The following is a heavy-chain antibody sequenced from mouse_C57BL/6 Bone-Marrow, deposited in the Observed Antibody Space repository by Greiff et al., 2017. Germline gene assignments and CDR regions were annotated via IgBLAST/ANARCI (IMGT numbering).Heavy chain of an antibody. CDR3: ARVRDDYGGLDY. Sequence: EVMLVESGGGLVKPGGSLKLSCAASGFTFSSYAMSWVRQTPEKRLEWVATISGGGSYTYYPDNVKGRFTISRDNAKNTLYLQMSHLKSEDTAMYDCARVRDDYGGLDYWGQGTSVTVSS. V-gene: IGHV5-4*03. CDR2: ISGGGSYT. CDR1: GFTFSSYA. D-gene: IGHD2-4*01. J-gene: IGHJ4*01.